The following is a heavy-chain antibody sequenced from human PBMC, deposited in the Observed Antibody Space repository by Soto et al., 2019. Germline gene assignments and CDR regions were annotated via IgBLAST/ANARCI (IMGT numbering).Heavy chain of an antibody. J-gene: IGHJ4*01. CDR1: GFTFSSYA. V-gene: IGHV3-23*01. CDR2: ITGSGDST. CDR3: AKVFVFTIRQGFDY. D-gene: IGHD3-3*01. Sequence: GGSLRLSCAASGFTFSSYAMSWVRQAPGKGLEWVSAITGSGDSTYYADSVKGRFTVSRDNSKNTLYLQMNSLRAEDTAVYYCAKVFVFTIRQGFDYWGLGTLVTVSS.